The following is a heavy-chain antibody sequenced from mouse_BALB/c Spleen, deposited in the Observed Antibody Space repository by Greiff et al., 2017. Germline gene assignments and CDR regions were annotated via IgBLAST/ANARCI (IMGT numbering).Heavy chain of an antibody. J-gene: IGHJ4*01. V-gene: IGHV2-9*02. Sequence: VQLQESGPGLVAPSQSLSITCTVSGFSLTSYGVHWVRQPPGKGLEWLGVIWAGGSTNYNSALMSRLSISKDNSKSQVFLKMNSLQTDDTAMYYCAGDYYGWAMDYWGQGTSVTVSS. CDR3: AGDYYGWAMDY. D-gene: IGHD1-1*01. CDR2: IWAGGST. CDR1: GFSLTSYG.